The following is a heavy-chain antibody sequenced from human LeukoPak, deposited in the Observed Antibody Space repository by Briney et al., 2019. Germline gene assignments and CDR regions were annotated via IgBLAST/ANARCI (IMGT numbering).Heavy chain of an antibody. D-gene: IGHD1-26*01. CDR2: ISGSGGST. CDR1: GFTFSSYA. V-gene: IGHV3-23*01. J-gene: IGHJ4*02. Sequence: PGASLRLSCAASGFTFSSYAMSWVRQAPGKGLEWVSAISGSGGSTYYADSVKGRFTISRDNSKNTLYLQMNSLRAKDTAVYYCAKVPGGGSYGRGDYFDYWGQGTLVTVSS. CDR3: AKVPGGGSYGRGDYFDY.